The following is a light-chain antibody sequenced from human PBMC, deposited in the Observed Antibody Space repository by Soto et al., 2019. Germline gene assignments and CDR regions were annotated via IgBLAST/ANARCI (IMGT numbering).Light chain of an antibody. Sequence: DIQMTQSPSTLSASVGDTVTVTCRASQSISSWLAWYQQKPGKAPKLLIYKASTLKSGVPSRFSGSGSGTEFTLTISSLQPEDFATYYCQQDLRPPLTFGPGTKVDIK. CDR3: QQDLRPPLT. CDR2: KAS. CDR1: QSISSW. J-gene: IGKJ3*01. V-gene: IGKV1-5*03.